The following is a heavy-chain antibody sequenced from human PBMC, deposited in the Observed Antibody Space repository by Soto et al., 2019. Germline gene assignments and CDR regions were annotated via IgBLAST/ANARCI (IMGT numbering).Heavy chain of an antibody. CDR2: ISYDGSNK. Sequence: GGSLRLSCAASGFTFSSYAMHWVRQAPGKGLEWVAVISYDGSNKYYADSVKGRVTISRDNSKNTLDLQMNSLRAEDWAVEYCARDGRVGAAKYFDYWGQGTLVTVSS. CDR1: GFTFSSYA. J-gene: IGHJ4*02. CDR3: ARDGRVGAAKYFDY. V-gene: IGHV3-30*04. D-gene: IGHD1-26*01.